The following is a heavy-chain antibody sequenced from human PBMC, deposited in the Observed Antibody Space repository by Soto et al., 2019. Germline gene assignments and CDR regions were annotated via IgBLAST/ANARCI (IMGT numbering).Heavy chain of an antibody. CDR3: ARVPPFYGDYSYYYYGLDV. Sequence: GASVKVSCKASGFTFSGYFIHWFRQPPGQGLEWMGWINPDSGDTSYTQKFQGRVTMTRDTSINTVYLELSRLRSDDTAVYYCARVPPFYGDYSYYYYGLDVWGPGTTVTVSS. J-gene: IGHJ6*02. D-gene: IGHD4-17*01. CDR1: GFTFSGYF. CDR2: INPDSGDT. V-gene: IGHV1-2*02.